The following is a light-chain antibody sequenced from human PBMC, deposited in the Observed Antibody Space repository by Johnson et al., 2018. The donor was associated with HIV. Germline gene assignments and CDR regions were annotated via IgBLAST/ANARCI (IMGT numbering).Light chain of an antibody. CDR3: GTWDSSLTVGV. CDR2: ENN. J-gene: IGLJ1*01. Sequence: QSVLTQPPSVSAAPRQKVTISCSGSSSNIGKNYVSWYQQLPGTAPKLLIYENNKRPSGIPDRFSGSKSGTSATLDIAGLQTGDEADYYCGTWDSSLTVGVFGSGTKVTVL. V-gene: IGLV1-51*02. CDR1: SSNIGKNY.